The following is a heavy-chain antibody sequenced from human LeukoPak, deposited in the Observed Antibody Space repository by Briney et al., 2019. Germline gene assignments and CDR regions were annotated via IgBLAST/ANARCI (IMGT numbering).Heavy chain of an antibody. CDR2: INHSGST. V-gene: IGHV4-34*01. J-gene: IGHJ6*03. Sequence: SETLSLTCAVYGGSFSGYYWSWIRQPPGKGPEWIGEINHSGSTNYNPSLKSRVTISVDTSKNQFSLKLSPVTAADTAVYYCARIVLRFLEWLPPYYYYYYMDVWGKGTTVTVSS. CDR1: GGSFSGYY. CDR3: ARIVLRFLEWLPPYYYYYYMDV. D-gene: IGHD3-3*01.